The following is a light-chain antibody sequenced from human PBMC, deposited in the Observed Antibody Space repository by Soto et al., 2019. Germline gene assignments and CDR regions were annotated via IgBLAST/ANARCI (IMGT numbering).Light chain of an antibody. CDR3: QQSYSTLVT. J-gene: IGKJ2*01. Sequence: DIQMTQSPSSLSVSVGDRVTITCRASQSISSYLNWYQQKPGKAPKLLIYAASSLHSGVPSRFSGSGSGTDFTLTISSLQPEDFATYYCQQSYSTLVTFGQGTKLEIK. V-gene: IGKV1-39*01. CDR2: AAS. CDR1: QSISSY.